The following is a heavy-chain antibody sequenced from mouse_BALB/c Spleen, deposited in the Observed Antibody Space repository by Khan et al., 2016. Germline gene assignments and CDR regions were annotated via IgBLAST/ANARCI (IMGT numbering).Heavy chain of an antibody. CDR3: ARDDQDYGAGFAS. D-gene: IGHD2-4*01. J-gene: IGHJ3*01. V-gene: IGHV2-9*02. CDR2: IWPGGST. CDR1: GFSLTNSG. Sequence: QVQLKESGPGLVAPSQSLSITCTVSGFSLTNSGVHWIRQPPGKGLEWLGVIWPGGSTDYNSALMSRLSITKDNSQNQVFLKMISLQTDDTAMHYCARDDQDYGAGFASWGQGTLVIVSA.